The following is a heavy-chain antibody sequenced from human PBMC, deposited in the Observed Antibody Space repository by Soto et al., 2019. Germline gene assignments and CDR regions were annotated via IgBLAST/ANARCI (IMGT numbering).Heavy chain of an antibody. J-gene: IGHJ5*02. Sequence: PSETLSLTCPISNCSIGSYYWTWIRQPPGKGLEWIGHIYYSGSTNYNPSLKSRLTLSLDTSKNQFSLKLTSVTAADTAVYYCARVGRLITAAGLLEAWGQGTLVIVSS. CDR2: IYYSGST. D-gene: IGHD6-13*01. CDR3: ARVGRLITAAGLLEA. CDR1: NCSIGSYY. V-gene: IGHV4-59*01.